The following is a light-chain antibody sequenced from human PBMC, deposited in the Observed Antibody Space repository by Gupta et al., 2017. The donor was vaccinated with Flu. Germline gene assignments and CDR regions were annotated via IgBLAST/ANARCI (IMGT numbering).Light chain of an antibody. Sequence: QSVLTQPPSVSGVPGQRVTISCTGSSSNIGAGYDVHWYQQLPGTAPKLLIFGNSNRPSGVPDRFSGSRSGTSASLAITGLQTEDETDYYCQSYDSSLSGWVFGTGTKVTVL. CDR3: QSYDSSLSGWV. J-gene: IGLJ1*01. CDR1: SSNIGAGYD. CDR2: GNS. V-gene: IGLV1-40*01.